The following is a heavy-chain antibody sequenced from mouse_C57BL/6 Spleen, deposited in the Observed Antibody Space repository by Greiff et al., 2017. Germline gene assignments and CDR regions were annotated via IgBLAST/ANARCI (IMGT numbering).Heavy chain of an antibody. V-gene: IGHV1-50*01. Sequence: QVQLKQPGAELVKPGASVKLSCKASGYTFTSYWMQWVKQRPGQGLEWIGEIDPSDSYTNYNQKFKGKATLTVDTSSSTAYMQLSSLTSEDSAVYYCARRGDRDYFDYWGQGTTLTVSS. J-gene: IGHJ2*01. CDR1: GYTFTSYW. CDR2: IDPSDSYT. CDR3: ARRGDRDYFDY. D-gene: IGHD3-3*01.